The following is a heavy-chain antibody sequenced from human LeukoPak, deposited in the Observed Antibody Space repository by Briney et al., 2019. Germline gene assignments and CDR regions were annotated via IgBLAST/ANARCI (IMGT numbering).Heavy chain of an antibody. CDR1: GFTFSSYG. J-gene: IGHJ4*02. D-gene: IGHD3-3*01. CDR3: AKDFTIFGVVIMGVDY. Sequence: PGGSLRLSCAASGFTFSSYGMHWVRQAPGKGLEWVAFIRYDGSNKYYADSVKGRFTISRDNSKNTLYLQMNSLRAEDTAVYYCAKDFTIFGVVIMGVDYWGQGTLVTVSS. V-gene: IGHV3-30*02. CDR2: IRYDGSNK.